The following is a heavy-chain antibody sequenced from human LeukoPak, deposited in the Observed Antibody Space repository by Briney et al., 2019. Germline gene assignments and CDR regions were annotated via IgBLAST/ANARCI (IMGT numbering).Heavy chain of an antibody. J-gene: IGHJ4*02. D-gene: IGHD6-13*01. CDR3: ARGLAAGGY. CDR2: IYSGGST. Sequence: GGSLRLSCAASGFTFSSYAMSWVRQAPGKGLEWVSVIYSGGSTYYADSVKGRFTISRDNSKNTLYLQMDSLRAEDTAVYYCARGLAAGGYWGQGTLVTVSS. V-gene: IGHV3-53*01. CDR1: GFTFSSYA.